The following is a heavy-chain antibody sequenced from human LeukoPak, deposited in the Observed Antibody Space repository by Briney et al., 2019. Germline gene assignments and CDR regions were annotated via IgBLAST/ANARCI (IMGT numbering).Heavy chain of an antibody. Sequence: ASVKVSCKASGYTFTSYGISWVRQAPGQGLEWMGWTSAYNGNTNYAQKLQGRVTMTTDTSTSTAYMELRSLRSDDTAVYYCARDGAWELPRRSFDYWGQGTLVTVSS. CDR2: TSAYNGNT. CDR3: ARDGAWELPRRSFDY. V-gene: IGHV1-18*01. CDR1: GYTFTSYG. J-gene: IGHJ4*02. D-gene: IGHD1-26*01.